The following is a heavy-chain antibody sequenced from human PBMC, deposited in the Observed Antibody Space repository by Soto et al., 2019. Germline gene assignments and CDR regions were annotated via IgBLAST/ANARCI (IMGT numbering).Heavy chain of an antibody. J-gene: IGHJ4*02. CDR1: GFTFSSYS. CDR3: ARDYGDYDSYVY. V-gene: IGHV3-21*01. Sequence: PGGSLRLSCAASGFTFSSYSINWVRQAPGKGLEWVSFISSSSIYIYYADSVKGRFTISRDNAKNSLYLQMNSLRAEDTAVYYCARDYGDYDSYVYWGQGTLVTVCS. D-gene: IGHD4-17*01. CDR2: ISSSSIYI.